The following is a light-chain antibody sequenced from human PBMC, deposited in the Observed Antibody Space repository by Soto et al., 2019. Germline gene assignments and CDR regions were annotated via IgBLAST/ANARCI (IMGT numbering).Light chain of an antibody. V-gene: IGKV3-20*01. J-gene: IGKJ1*01. CDR3: QQYASSPQWT. CDR1: QSVSSSY. CDR2: GAS. Sequence: EIVLTQSPGTLSLSPGERATLSCRASQSVSSSYLAWYLQKPGQAPRLLIYGASSRATGIPDRFSGSGSGTDFTLTISRLEPEDFAVYYCQQYASSPQWTFGQGTKVDIK.